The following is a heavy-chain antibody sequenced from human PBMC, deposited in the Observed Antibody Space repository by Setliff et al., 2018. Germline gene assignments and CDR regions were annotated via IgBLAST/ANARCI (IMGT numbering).Heavy chain of an antibody. CDR1: GYTFTDYY. CDR3: ATLSKYPYGSGSYMGIRWFDP. D-gene: IGHD3-10*01. V-gene: IGHV1-69-2*01. CDR2: VDPEDGET. Sequence: GASVKVSCKASGYTFTDYYMHWVQQAPGKGLEWMGRVDPEDGETISAEKFQGRVTITADTSTDTARMELSSLRSEDTAVYYCATLSKYPYGSGSYMGIRWFDPWGQGTRVTVSS. J-gene: IGHJ5*02.